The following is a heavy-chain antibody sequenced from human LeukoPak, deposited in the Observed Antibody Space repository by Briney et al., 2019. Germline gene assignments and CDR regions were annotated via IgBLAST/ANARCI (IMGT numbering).Heavy chain of an antibody. CDR1: GFTFSNYW. J-gene: IGHJ6*02. D-gene: IGHD3-22*01. CDR2: INSAGSIT. CDR3: ARSHYYDSSGSFYFYYGLDV. Sequence: GGSLRLSCAASGFTFSNYWMHWVRQAPGKGLLWVLRINSAGSITTYADSVEGRFTISRDNAKNTLYLQMNSLRAEDTSVYYCARSHYYDSSGSFYFYYGLDVWGQGTTVTVSS. V-gene: IGHV3-74*01.